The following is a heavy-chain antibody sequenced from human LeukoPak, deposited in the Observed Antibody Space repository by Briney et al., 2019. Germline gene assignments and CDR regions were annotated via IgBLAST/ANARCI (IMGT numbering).Heavy chain of an antibody. CDR2: INHSGST. D-gene: IGHD6-13*01. Sequence: PSETLSLTCAVYGGSFSGYYWSWIRQPPGKGLEWIGEINHSGSTNYNPSLQSRVTMSVDTSKNQFSLKLNSVTAADTAVYYCARVSSSWPHYYFDYWGQGTLVTVSS. J-gene: IGHJ4*02. CDR3: ARVSSSWPHYYFDY. CDR1: GGSFSGYY. V-gene: IGHV4-34*01.